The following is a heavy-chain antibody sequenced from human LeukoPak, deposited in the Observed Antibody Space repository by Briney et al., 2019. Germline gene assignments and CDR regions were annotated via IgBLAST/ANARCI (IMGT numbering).Heavy chain of an antibody. CDR3: ARVISRGSGGTIFGDYFDY. D-gene: IGHD3-3*01. V-gene: IGHV3-21*01. Sequence: GGSLRLSCAASGFTFSSYSMNWVRQAPGKGLEWVSSISSSSSYIYYADSVKGRFTISRDNAKNSLYLQMNSLRAEDTAVYYCARVISRGSGGTIFGDYFDYWGQGTLVTVSS. CDR1: GFTFSSYS. J-gene: IGHJ4*02. CDR2: ISSSSSYI.